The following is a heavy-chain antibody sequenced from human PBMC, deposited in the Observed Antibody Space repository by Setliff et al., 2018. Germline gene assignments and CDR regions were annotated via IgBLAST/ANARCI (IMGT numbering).Heavy chain of an antibody. CDR1: GGTFNTYV. CDR3: ARVGGDNDY. J-gene: IGHJ4*02. CDR2: INPSGGST. Sequence: ASVKVSCKASGGTFNTYVISWVRQAPSQGLEWMGIINPSGGSTSYARKFQGRVTMTRDTSTSTVYMELSSLRSEDTAVYYCARVGGDNDYWGQGTLVTVPQ. V-gene: IGHV1-46*02. D-gene: IGHD3-16*01.